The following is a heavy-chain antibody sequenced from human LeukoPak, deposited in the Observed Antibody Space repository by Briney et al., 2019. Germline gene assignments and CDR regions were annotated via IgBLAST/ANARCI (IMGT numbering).Heavy chain of an antibody. CDR2: IYYSGST. CDR1: GGSISSSSYY. D-gene: IGHD3-3*01. J-gene: IGHJ5*02. V-gene: IGHV4-39*01. CDR3: AYYDFWSGYYNWFDP. Sequence: LETLSLTCTVSGGSISSSSYYWGWIRQPPGKGLEWIGSIYYSGSTYYNPSLKSRVTISVDTSKNQFSLKLSSVTAADTAVYYCAYYDFWSGYYNWFDPWGQGTLVTVSS.